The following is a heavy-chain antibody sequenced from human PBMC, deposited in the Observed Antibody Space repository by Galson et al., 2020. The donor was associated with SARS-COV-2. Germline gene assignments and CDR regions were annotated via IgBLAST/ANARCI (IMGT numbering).Heavy chain of an antibody. Sequence: SETLSLTCIVSGYSIGSGYYWVWIRQPPGKGLEWIGTIYPSGTTYYNLSLKSRVTISIDTSKQFSLKVRSVTAADTALYYCARGALGATGFDYWGQGALVTVSS. J-gene: IGHJ4*02. CDR2: IYPSGTT. V-gene: IGHV4-38-2*02. D-gene: IGHD1-26*01. CDR3: ARGALGATGFDY. CDR1: GYSIGSGYY.